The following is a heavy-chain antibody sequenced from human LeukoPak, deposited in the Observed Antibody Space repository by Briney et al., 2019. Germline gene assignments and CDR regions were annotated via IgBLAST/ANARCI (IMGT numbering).Heavy chain of an antibody. CDR1: GYTFTSYG. J-gene: IGHJ4*02. Sequence: ASVKVSCKASGYTFTSYGISWVRQAPGQGLEWMGWISAYNRNTNYAQKLQGRVTMTTDTSTSTAYMELRSLRSDDTAVYYCARGSFDFWSGQNRGLDYWGQGTLVTVSS. CDR3: ARGSFDFWSGQNRGLDY. D-gene: IGHD3-3*01. CDR2: ISAYNRNT. V-gene: IGHV1-18*01.